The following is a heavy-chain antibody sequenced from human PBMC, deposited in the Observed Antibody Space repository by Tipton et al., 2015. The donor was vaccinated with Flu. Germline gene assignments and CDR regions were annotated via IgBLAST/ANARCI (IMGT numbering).Heavy chain of an antibody. D-gene: IGHD6-19*01. V-gene: IGHV3-23*01. Sequence: SLRLSCAASGFTFSSYAMSWVRQAPGKGLDWVSAISGSGGGTYYADSVKGRFTISRDNSKNMLYLQMNSLRAEDTAVYYCAKGRDSSGWTYYFDFWGQGTLVTVSS. CDR1: GFTFSSYA. CDR3: AKGRDSSGWTYYFDF. CDR2: ISGSGGGT. J-gene: IGHJ4*02.